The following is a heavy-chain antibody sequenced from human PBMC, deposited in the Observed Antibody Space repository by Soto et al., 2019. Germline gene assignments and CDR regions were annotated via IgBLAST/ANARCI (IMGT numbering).Heavy chain of an antibody. CDR2: AYYRSRWHY. Sequence: SPTLSLTCAICGDSVSNNGATWNWIRQSPSRGLEWLGRAYYRSRWHYDYATSVRSRITINPDTSKNQFSLQLSSVTPKDTAVYYCARDPPDFNSGFDSWGQGSLVTVSS. J-gene: IGHJ4*02. CDR3: ARDPPDFNSGFDS. CDR1: GDSVSNNGAT. V-gene: IGHV6-1*01. D-gene: IGHD1-26*01.